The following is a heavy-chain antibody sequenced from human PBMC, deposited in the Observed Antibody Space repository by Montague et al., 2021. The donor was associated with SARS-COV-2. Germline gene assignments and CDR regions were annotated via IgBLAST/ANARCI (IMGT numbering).Heavy chain of an antibody. V-gene: IGHV4-59*01. Sequence: SETLSLTCAVSGGPITSYYWNWIRQPPGKGLEYIGYIYHSGSTTYNPSLKSRVSISVDTSKNQFSLKLRSVTAADTAVYYCARGLENYGSGSHHSGPWGQGTLVTFSS. J-gene: IGHJ5*02. CDR2: IYHSGST. D-gene: IGHD3-10*01. CDR1: GGPITSYY. CDR3: ARGLENYGSGSHHSGP.